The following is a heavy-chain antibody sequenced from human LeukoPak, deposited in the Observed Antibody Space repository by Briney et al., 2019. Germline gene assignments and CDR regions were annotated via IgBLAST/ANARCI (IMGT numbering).Heavy chain of an antibody. J-gene: IGHJ4*02. V-gene: IGHV3-30*02. CDR3: AKDRPRIAVTGSVFDY. CDR2: TRFDEGYR. Sequence: GGSLRLSCVASGFTFSDYGMHWVRQAPGKGLEWVAFTRFDEGYRYYVKSVRGRFTISRDNAQNTVYLHMNNLRTEDAAVYYCAKDRPRIAVTGSVFDYWGQGTLVTVSS. D-gene: IGHD6-19*01. CDR1: GFTFSDYG.